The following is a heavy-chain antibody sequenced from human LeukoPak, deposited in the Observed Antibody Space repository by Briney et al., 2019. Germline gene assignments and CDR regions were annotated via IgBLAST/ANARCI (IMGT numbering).Heavy chain of an antibody. D-gene: IGHD3-3*01. Sequence: SETLSLTCTVSGGSISSYYWSWIRQPPGKGLEWIGYIYYSGSTNYNPSLKSRVTISVDTSKNQFSLKLSSVTAADTAVYYCARLAERYYDFWSDYYTGRQTPYYYYGMDVWGQGTTVTVSS. CDR3: ARLAERYYDFWSDYYTGRQTPYYYYGMDV. CDR1: GGSISSYY. J-gene: IGHJ6*02. V-gene: IGHV4-59*01. CDR2: IYYSGST.